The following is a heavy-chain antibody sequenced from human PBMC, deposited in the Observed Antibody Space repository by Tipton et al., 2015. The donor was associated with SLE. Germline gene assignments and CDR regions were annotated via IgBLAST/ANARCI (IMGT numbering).Heavy chain of an antibody. V-gene: IGHV4-4*07. CDR3: ARDTWGEYTASTGYFWSFDP. J-gene: IGHJ5*02. CDR1: GGSISGHY. D-gene: IGHD3-9*01. Sequence: TLSLTCTVSGGSISGHYWSWVRQTAGKGLEWIGRLYSSGNTNTSPSLNYNPPLKSRVTMSLDTSKNQFSLKLSSVTAADTAVYFCARDTWGEYTASTGYFWSFDPWGQGIPVTVSS. CDR2: LYSSGNT.